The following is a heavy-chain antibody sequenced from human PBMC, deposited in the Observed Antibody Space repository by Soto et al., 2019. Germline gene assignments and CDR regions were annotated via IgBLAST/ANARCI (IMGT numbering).Heavy chain of an antibody. CDR1: GGSISSGGYS. CDR2: IYHSGTT. V-gene: IGHV4-30-2*01. Sequence: QLQLQESGSGLVKPSQTLSLTCAVSGGSISSGGYSWSWIRQPPGKGLEWIGYIYHSGTTYYNPSPKSRVTISVDRSKNHFSLKLSSVTAADTAVYYCARAHYGDYGYGMDVWGQGTTVTVSS. D-gene: IGHD4-17*01. CDR3: ARAHYGDYGYGMDV. J-gene: IGHJ6*02.